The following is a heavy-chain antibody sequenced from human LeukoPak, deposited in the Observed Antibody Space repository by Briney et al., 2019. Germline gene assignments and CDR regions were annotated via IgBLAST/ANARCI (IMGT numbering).Heavy chain of an antibody. V-gene: IGHV3-33*01. Sequence: PGRSLRPSCAASGFTFSSYGMHWVRQAPGKGLEWVAVIWYDGSNKYYADSVKGRFTISRDNSKNTLYLQMNSLRAEDTAVYYCAREGSSSSWYGVDCWGQGTLVTVSS. J-gene: IGHJ4*02. CDR3: AREGSSSSWYGVDC. D-gene: IGHD6-13*01. CDR2: IWYDGSNK. CDR1: GFTFSSYG.